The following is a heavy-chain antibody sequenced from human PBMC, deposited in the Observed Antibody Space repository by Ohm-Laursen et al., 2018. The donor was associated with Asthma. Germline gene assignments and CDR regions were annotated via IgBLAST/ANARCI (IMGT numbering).Heavy chain of an antibody. CDR3: ARVRRYSGYDWSGYYFDY. J-gene: IGHJ4*02. CDR1: GFTFSSYS. Sequence: GSLRLSCAASGFTFSSYSMNWVRQAPGKGLEWVSSISSSSSYIYYADSVKGRFTISRDNAKNSLYLQMNSLRAEDTAVYYCARVRRYSGYDWSGYYFDYWGQGTLVTVSS. CDR2: ISSSSSYI. V-gene: IGHV3-21*01. D-gene: IGHD5-12*01.